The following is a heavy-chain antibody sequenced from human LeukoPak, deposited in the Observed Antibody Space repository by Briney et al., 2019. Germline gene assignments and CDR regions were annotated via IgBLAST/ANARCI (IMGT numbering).Heavy chain of an antibody. CDR3: ARDITGDPPPYYFDY. CDR2: MWFDGSHK. CDR1: GFTFGNYG. J-gene: IGHJ4*02. V-gene: IGHV3-33*01. Sequence: GGSLRLSCAASGFTFGNYGLHWVRQAPGKGLEWLAVMWFDGSHKYYADSVKGRFTISRDNSKSMLYLQMSSLRAEDTAVYYCARDITGDPPPYYFDYWGQGSLVTVSS. D-gene: IGHD7-27*01.